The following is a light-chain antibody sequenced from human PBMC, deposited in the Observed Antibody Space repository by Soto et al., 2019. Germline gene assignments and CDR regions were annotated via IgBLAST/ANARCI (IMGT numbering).Light chain of an antibody. CDR1: QSVSSY. CDR3: QQRSNWFT. V-gene: IGKV3-11*01. J-gene: IGKJ1*01. Sequence: EIVLTQSPATLSLSPGERATLSCRASQSVSSYLAWYQQKPGQAPRLLIYDASNRATGIPARFSGSGSGTDFTLTISSLEPKDFAVYYCQQRSNWFTFGQGTKV. CDR2: DAS.